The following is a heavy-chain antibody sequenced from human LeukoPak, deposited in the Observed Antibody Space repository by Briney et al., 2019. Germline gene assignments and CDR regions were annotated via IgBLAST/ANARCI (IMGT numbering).Heavy chain of an antibody. CDR1: AFTFSTYS. CDR3: ARDTFDY. CDR2: ISSSSSYI. V-gene: IGHV3-21*01. Sequence: PGGSLRLSCAASAFTFSTYSMSWFRQAPGKGLEWVSSISSSSSYIFYADSVKGRFTISRDNAKNSLYLQMNSLRAEDTAFYYCARDTFDYWGQGTLVTVSS. J-gene: IGHJ4*02.